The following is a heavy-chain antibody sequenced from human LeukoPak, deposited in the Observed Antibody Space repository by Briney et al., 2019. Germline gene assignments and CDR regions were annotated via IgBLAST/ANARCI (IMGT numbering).Heavy chain of an antibody. CDR1: GFTFSSYW. CDR3: AREEGAIVLMVYASYYFDY. J-gene: IGHJ4*02. CDR2: IKQDGSEK. Sequence: GGSLRLSCAASGFTFSSYWMSWVRQAPGKGLEWVANIKQDGSEKYYVDSVKGRFTISRDNAKNSLYLQMNSLRAKDTAVYYCAREEGAIVLMVYASYYFDYWGQGTLVTVSS. V-gene: IGHV3-7*01. D-gene: IGHD2-8*01.